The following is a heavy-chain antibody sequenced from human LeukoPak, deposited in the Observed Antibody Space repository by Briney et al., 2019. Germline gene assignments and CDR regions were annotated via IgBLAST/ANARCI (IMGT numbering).Heavy chain of an antibody. CDR3: ARPHYDILTGKVYNWFGP. CDR1: GGTFSSYA. D-gene: IGHD3-9*01. V-gene: IGHV1-69*01. Sequence: ASVKVSCKASGGTFSSYAISWVRQAPGQGLEWMGGIIPIFGTANYAQKFQGRVTITADESTSTAYMELSSLRSEDTAVYYCARPHYDILTGKVYNWFGPWGQGTLVTVSS. J-gene: IGHJ5*02. CDR2: IIPIFGTA.